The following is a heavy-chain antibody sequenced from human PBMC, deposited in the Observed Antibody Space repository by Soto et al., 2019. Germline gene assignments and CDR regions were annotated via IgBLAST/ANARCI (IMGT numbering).Heavy chain of an antibody. CDR2: IYYSGST. V-gene: IGHV4-30-4*08. D-gene: IGHD4-4*01. CDR1: GGSISSCDFY. J-gene: IGHJ5*02. Sequence: PSETLSLTCTVSGGSISSCDFYWGWIRQPPGMGLEWIGYIYYSGSTCYNPSLKSRVTISVDTSKNQFTLKLSSVTAADTAVYYGASAGAVTVWDNWFDPWGQGTLVTVSS. CDR3: ASAGAVTVWDNWFDP.